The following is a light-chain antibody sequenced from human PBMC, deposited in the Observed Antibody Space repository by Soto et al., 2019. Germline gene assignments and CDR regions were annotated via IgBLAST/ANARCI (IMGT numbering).Light chain of an antibody. J-gene: IGKJ4*01. V-gene: IGKV2-30*01. CDR1: QSLVYSDGNTY. CDR2: KVS. CDR3: LT. Sequence: DVVMTQSPLSLPVSLGQPASISCGASQSLVYSDGNTYLSSFQQRPGQSPRRLIYKVSDRGSGVPDRFSGSGSGTDFTLKVSRVEAADVGHWPRLTFGGGTKVEIK.